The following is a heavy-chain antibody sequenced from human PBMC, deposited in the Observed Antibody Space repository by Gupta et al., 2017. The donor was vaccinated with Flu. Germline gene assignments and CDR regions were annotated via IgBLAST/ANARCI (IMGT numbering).Heavy chain of an antibody. CDR3: ARDWSSTWQRGNYFDY. D-gene: IGHD6-13*01. CDR1: GFTFSSYN. CDR2: ISSSSTYI. J-gene: IGHJ4*02. Sequence: EVQVVESGGGLVKPGGSLRLSCAASGFTFSSYNMHWVRQAPGKGLEWVSSISSSSTYIYYADSVRGRFTISRDNAKNSLSLQTNSLRAEDTAVYYCARDWSSTWQRGNYFDYWGQGTLVTVSS. V-gene: IGHV3-21*01.